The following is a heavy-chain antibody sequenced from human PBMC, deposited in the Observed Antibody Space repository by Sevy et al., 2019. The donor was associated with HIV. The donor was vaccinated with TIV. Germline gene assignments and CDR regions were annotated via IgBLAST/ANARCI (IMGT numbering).Heavy chain of an antibody. D-gene: IGHD6-13*01. Sequence: GGSLRLSCAASGFTFSSYGMHWVRQAPGKGLEWVAVISYDGSNKYYADSVKGRLTNSRDNSKNTLYLQMNSLRAEETAVYYCAKRQAAAGTPYYYSCGMDVWGQGTTVTVSS. J-gene: IGHJ6*02. CDR1: GFTFSSYG. CDR3: AKRQAAAGTPYYYSCGMDV. CDR2: ISYDGSNK. V-gene: IGHV3-30*18.